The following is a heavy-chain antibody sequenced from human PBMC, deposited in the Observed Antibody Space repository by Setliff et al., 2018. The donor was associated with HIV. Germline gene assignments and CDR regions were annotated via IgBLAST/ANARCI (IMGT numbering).Heavy chain of an antibody. Sequence: SCKASGFTFSDSYMSWIRQAPGKGLEWVSFISPSGTYIHYADSLKGRFTISRDNAKNSLYLQMNSLRAEDTAVYYCARDPPWNYDSSGYPYYFDYWGQGTLVTVS. CDR3: ARDPPWNYDSSGYPYYFDY. V-gene: IGHV3-11*06. D-gene: IGHD3-22*01. CDR1: GFTFSDSY. CDR2: ISPSGTYI. J-gene: IGHJ4*02.